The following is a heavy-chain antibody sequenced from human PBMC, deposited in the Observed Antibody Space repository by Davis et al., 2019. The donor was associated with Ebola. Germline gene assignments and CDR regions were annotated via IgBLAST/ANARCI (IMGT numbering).Heavy chain of an antibody. CDR3: ASQNIVATRFDY. CDR1: GGSISSSSYY. Sequence: SETLSLTCTVSGGSISSSSYYWGRIRQPPGKGLEWIGSIYYSGSTYYNPSLKSRVTISVDTSKHQLYRKLRSGTAADAAVYYCASQNIVATRFDYWGQGTLVTVSS. CDR2: IYYSGST. D-gene: IGHD5-12*01. V-gene: IGHV4-39*01. J-gene: IGHJ4*02.